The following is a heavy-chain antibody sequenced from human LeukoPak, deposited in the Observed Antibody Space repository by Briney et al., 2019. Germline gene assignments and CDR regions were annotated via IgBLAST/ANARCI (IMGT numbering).Heavy chain of an antibody. CDR3: ARVGYYYDGSTYSDGFDM. J-gene: IGHJ3*02. CDR2: ISSSSTYI. D-gene: IGHD3-22*01. Sequence: GGSLRLSCAASGFTLRSYSMNWVRQAPGKGLEWVSSISSSSTYIYYADSVKGRFTISRDNAKNSLYLQMNSLRAEDTAVYYCARVGYYYDGSTYSDGFDMWGQGTMVTVSS. V-gene: IGHV3-21*01. CDR1: GFTLRSYS.